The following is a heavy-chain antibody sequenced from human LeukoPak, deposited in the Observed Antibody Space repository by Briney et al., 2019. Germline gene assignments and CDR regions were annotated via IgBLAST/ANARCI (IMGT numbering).Heavy chain of an antibody. D-gene: IGHD4-11*01. CDR2: ISGSGAIT. CDR3: AKGGSATITTGGFDP. Sequence: GGSLRLSCAASGFSFSSYAMSWVRQAPGKGLEWVSGISGSGAITYYADSVKGRFTISRDNSKNTLYLQVNSLSAEDTAIYYCAKGGSATITTGGFDPWGQGTLVTVSS. V-gene: IGHV3-23*01. J-gene: IGHJ5*02. CDR1: GFSFSSYA.